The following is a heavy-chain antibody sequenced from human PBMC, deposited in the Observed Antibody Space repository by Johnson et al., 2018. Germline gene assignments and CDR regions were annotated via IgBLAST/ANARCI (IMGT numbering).Heavy chain of an antibody. Sequence: VQLVQAGGGLVQPGRSMRLCCTASGFTFGDYAMSWFRQAPGKGLACVGVIRSKAYGGTTEYAASVKGRFTISRDDSKSSAYLQMNSLKNKDTAVYYCTREATHCSGGSCYSSLAFEIWGQGTMVTVSS. D-gene: IGHD2-15*01. CDR2: IRSKAYGGTT. V-gene: IGHV3-49*03. CDR3: TREATHCSGGSCYSSLAFEI. J-gene: IGHJ3*02. CDR1: GFTFGDYA.